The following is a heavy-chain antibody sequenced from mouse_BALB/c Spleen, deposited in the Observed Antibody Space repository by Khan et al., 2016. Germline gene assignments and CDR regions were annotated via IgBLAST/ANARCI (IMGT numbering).Heavy chain of an antibody. J-gene: IGHJ1*01. CDR1: GFAFSSYD. CDR3: AMRGGYDFYWYFDV. Sequence: EVELVESGGGLVKPGGSLKLSCAAAGFAFSSYDMSWVRQTPEKRLEWVAYISSGGGSTYYPDTVKGRFTISRDNAKNTLYLQMSSLKSEDTAMYYCAMRGGYDFYWYFDVWGAGTTVTVSS. V-gene: IGHV5-12-1*01. D-gene: IGHD2-2*01. CDR2: ISSGGGST.